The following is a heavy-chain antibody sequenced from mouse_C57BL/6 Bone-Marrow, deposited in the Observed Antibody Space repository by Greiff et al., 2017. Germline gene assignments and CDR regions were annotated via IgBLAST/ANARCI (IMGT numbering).Heavy chain of an antibody. J-gene: IGHJ1*03. CDR3: ALTPDWYFGV. Sequence: VQLKESVAELVRPGASVKLSCTASGFNIKNTDMHWVKQRPEQGLEWIGRIDPANGNNKYAPKFQGKATITADTSSNTAYLQLSSLTSEDTAIYYCALTPDWYFGVWGTGTTVTVSS. CDR2: IDPANGNN. D-gene: IGHD1-1*01. V-gene: IGHV14-3*01. CDR1: GFNIKNTD.